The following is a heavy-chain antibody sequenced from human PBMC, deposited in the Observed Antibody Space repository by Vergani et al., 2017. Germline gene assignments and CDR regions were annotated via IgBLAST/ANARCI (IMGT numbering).Heavy chain of an antibody. D-gene: IGHD5-24*01. CDR3: ARHGRPRGGLIDGYNIDY. J-gene: IGHJ4*02. CDR2: IYPGDSDT. Sequence: EVQLVQSGAEVKKPGESLKISCKGSGYSFTSYWIGWVRQMPGKGLEWMGIIYPGDSDTRYSPSFQGQVTISADKSISTAYLQWSSLKASDTAMYYCARHGRPRGGLIDGYNIDYWGQGTLVTVSS. V-gene: IGHV5-51*01. CDR1: GYSFTSYW.